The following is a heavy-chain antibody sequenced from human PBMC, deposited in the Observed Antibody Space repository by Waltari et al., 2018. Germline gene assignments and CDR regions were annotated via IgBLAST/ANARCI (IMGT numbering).Heavy chain of an antibody. V-gene: IGHV4-38-2*01. CDR1: GYSISSGDY. CDR3: ASSARHQVVVAATNWFDP. D-gene: IGHD2-15*01. Sequence: QVQLQESGPGLVKPSETLSLTCAVSGYSISSGDYWGWIRQPPGKGLEWIGTIYHSGSTYYNPSLKSRVTISVDTSKNHFSLRLTSVTAADTALYYCASSARHQVVVAATNWFDPWGQGTLVTVSS. CDR2: IYHSGST. J-gene: IGHJ5*02.